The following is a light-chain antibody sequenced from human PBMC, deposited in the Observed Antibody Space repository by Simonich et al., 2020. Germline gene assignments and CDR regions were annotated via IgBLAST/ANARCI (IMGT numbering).Light chain of an antibody. V-gene: IGKV4-1*01. Sequence: DIVMTQSPDSLAVSLGERATINCKSSQSVLYSSKNKNYLAWYQQKPEQPPKLLIYWASTRESGVPDRFSGSGSGTDFTLTISSLQAEDVAVYYCQQYYSTPTFGQGTKVEIK. CDR2: WAS. J-gene: IGKJ1*01. CDR3: QQYYSTPT. CDR1: QSVLYSSKNKNY.